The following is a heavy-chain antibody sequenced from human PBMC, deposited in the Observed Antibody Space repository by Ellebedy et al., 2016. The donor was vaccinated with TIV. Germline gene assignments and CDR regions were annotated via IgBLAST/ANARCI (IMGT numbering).Heavy chain of an antibody. V-gene: IGHV1-18*01. CDR1: GYTFTSYG. CDR3: AVGVYYDSSGSNAFDI. J-gene: IGHJ3*02. D-gene: IGHD3-22*01. CDR2: ISAYNCNT. Sequence: AASVKVSCKASGYTFTSYGISWVRQAPGQGLEWIGWISAYNCNTNYAQKLQGRVTMTTDTSTSTAYMELRSLRSDDTAVYYCAVGVYYDSSGSNAFDIWGQGTMVTVSS.